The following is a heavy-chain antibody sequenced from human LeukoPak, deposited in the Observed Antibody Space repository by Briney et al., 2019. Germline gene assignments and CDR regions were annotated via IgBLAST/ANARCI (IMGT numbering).Heavy chain of an antibody. CDR1: GFTFSSYA. D-gene: IGHD6-19*01. CDR2: ISYDGSNK. V-gene: IGHV3-30-3*01. Sequence: GRSLRLSCAASGFTFSSYAMHWVRQAPGKGLEWVAVISYDGSNKYYADSVKGRFTISRDNSKNTLYLQMNSLRAGDTAVYYCLAVAGTVNYWGQGTLVTVSS. CDR3: LAVAGTVNY. J-gene: IGHJ4*02.